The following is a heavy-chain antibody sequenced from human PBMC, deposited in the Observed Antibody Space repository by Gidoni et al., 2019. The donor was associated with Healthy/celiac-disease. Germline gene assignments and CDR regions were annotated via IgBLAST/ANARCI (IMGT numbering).Heavy chain of an antibody. D-gene: IGHD1-7*01. Sequence: QVQLVQSGAEVKKPGSSVKVSCQASGGTFSSYPISWVRQAPGQGLEWLGGIIPNFGTANYAQKFQGRVTITADESTSTAYMELSSLRSEDTAVYYCARDRTTRNWFDPWGQGTLVTVSS. J-gene: IGHJ5*02. V-gene: IGHV1-69*01. CDR1: GGTFSSYP. CDR2: IIPNFGTA. CDR3: ARDRTTRNWFDP.